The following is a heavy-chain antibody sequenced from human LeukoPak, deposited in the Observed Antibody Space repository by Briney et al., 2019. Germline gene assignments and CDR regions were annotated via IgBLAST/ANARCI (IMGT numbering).Heavy chain of an antibody. D-gene: IGHD3-22*01. V-gene: IGHV2-5*01. J-gene: IGHJ4*02. Sequence: SGPTLVNPTQTLTLTWTFSGFSLSTSGGGVGWIRQPPGKALEWLALIDWNDDKRYSPSLKSRLTITKDTSKNQVGLNTNNMDPLDTATYYSAHSPKNYYDSSGYYYGGEAFDYWGQGTLVTVSS. CDR3: AHSPKNYYDSSGYYYGGEAFDY. CDR2: IDWNDDK. CDR1: GFSLSTSGGG.